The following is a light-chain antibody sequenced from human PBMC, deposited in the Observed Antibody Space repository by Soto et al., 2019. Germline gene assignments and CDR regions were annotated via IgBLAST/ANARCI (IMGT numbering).Light chain of an antibody. CDR1: NVGSKK. J-gene: IGLJ2*01. V-gene: IGLV3-21*04. CDR3: QVWDGSSDHVL. CDR2: YDS. Sequence: SYELTQPPSVSVAPGKTARITCRGDNVGSKKVHWYQQKPGQAPVVLIYYDSDRPSGIPERFSGSNSGNTATLTISSVEAGDEADYYCQVWDGSSDHVLFGGGTKVTVL.